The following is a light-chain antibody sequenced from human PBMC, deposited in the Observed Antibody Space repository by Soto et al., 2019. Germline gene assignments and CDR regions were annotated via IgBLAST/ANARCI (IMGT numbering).Light chain of an antibody. CDR1: QSVLYSSNNKNY. CDR3: QQYYSTPGT. Sequence: DIVMTQSPDSLAVSLGERATVNCKSSQSVLYSSNNKNYLAWYQQKPGQPPKLLIYWASTRESGVPERFSGGGSGTDFTLTISSLQAEDVAIYHCQQYYSTPGTFGQGTKVEIK. J-gene: IGKJ1*01. V-gene: IGKV4-1*01. CDR2: WAS.